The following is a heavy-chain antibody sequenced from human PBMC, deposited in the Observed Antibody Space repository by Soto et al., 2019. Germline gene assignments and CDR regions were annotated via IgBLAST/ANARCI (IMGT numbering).Heavy chain of an antibody. J-gene: IGHJ4*02. Sequence: GGSLRLSCAASGFTLSDYYMTWIRQAPGKGLEWISYISTNSRYTKYADSVKGRFTISRDNAKNTLYLQMNSLRAEDTAVYYCALSHTVTTDYWGQGTLVTVSS. D-gene: IGHD4-17*01. CDR3: ALSHTVTTDY. CDR1: GFTLSDYY. V-gene: IGHV3-11*06. CDR2: ISTNSRYT.